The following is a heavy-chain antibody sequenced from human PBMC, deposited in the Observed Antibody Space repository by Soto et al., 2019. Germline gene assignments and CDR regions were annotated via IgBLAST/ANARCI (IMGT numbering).Heavy chain of an antibody. CDR1: GYTFNTYY. CDR3: ARRQWLVGGYYYGLDV. J-gene: IGHJ6*02. Sequence: ASVKVSCKPSGYTFNTYYLHWLRQAPGQGLEWMGWTSAYNGNTNYAQKLQGRVTMTTDTSTSTAYMELRSLRSDDTAVYYCARRQWLVGGYYYGLDVWGQGTTVTVSS. V-gene: IGHV1-18*04. CDR2: TSAYNGNT. D-gene: IGHD6-19*01.